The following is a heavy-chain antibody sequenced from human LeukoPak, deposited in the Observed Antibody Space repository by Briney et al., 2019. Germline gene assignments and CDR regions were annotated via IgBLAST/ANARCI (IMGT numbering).Heavy chain of an antibody. CDR3: AGVRYSYGLIDY. CDR1: GFTFSSYA. D-gene: IGHD5-18*01. J-gene: IGHJ4*02. CDR2: ISYDGSNK. V-gene: IGHV3-30-3*01. Sequence: PGGSLRLSCAASGFTFSSYAMHWVRQAPGKGLEWVAVISYDGSNKYYADSVKGRFTISRDNSKNTLYLQMNSLRAEDTAVYYCAGVRYSYGLIDYWGQGTLVTVSS.